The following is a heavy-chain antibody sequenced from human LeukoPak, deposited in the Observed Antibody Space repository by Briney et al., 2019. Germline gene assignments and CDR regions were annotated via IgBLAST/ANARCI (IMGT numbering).Heavy chain of an antibody. Sequence: PSETLSLTCTVSGGSISSYYWSWIRQPPGKGLEWIGYIYYGGSTNYNPSLKSRVTISVDTSKNQFSLKLSSVTAADTAVYYCARRAGVTRTSHYFDYWGQGTLVTVSS. CDR3: ARRAGVTRTSHYFDY. CDR2: IYYGGST. V-gene: IGHV4-59*01. D-gene: IGHD4-23*01. CDR1: GGSISSYY. J-gene: IGHJ4*02.